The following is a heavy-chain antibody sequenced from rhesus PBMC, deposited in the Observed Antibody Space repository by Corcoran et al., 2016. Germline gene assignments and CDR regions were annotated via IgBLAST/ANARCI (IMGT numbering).Heavy chain of an antibody. CDR2: ISSGGSI. D-gene: IGHD2-21*01. CDR1: GFTSGNSD. V-gene: IGHV3S43*01. Sequence: EVQLAESGGGLVQPGGSLRLSCAAPGFTSGNSDLIWIRQAPGKGLDGVSYISSGGSIYYSDSVKGRFTISRDNAKNTLYLQMSSLRVEDTAVYYCANTLEYCTGSGCYGLDSWGQGVVVTVSS. J-gene: IGHJ6*01. CDR3: ANTLEYCTGSGCYGLDS.